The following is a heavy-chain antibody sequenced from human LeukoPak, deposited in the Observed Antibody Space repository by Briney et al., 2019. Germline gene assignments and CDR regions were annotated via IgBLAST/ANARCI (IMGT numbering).Heavy chain of an antibody. CDR1: GFTFSNYW. D-gene: IGHD3-22*01. V-gene: IGHV3-23*01. J-gene: IGHJ4*02. CDR3: AKGSYYDSSGSFYFDY. Sequence: GGSLRLSCAASGFTFSNYWMSWVRQAPGKGLEWVSGISGSGDNTYYADSVKGRFTISRDNSKNTLYVQVNSLGTEDTAAYYCAKGSYYDSSGSFYFDYWDQGTLVTVSS. CDR2: ISGSGDNT.